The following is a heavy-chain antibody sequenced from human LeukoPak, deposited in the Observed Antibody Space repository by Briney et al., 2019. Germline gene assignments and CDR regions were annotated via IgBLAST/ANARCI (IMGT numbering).Heavy chain of an antibody. Sequence: GGSLRLSCVASGFTFKSYAMNWVRQAPGEGLEWVSGITNGGTAHYGDSVKGRFTISRDNSKSSLYLQMNTLSAEDTAVYYCAKGYFGSGSYYNPYFDYWGQGTLVTVSS. CDR1: GFTFKSYA. V-gene: IGHV3-23*01. D-gene: IGHD3-10*01. CDR2: ITNGGTA. CDR3: AKGYFGSGSYYNPYFDY. J-gene: IGHJ4*02.